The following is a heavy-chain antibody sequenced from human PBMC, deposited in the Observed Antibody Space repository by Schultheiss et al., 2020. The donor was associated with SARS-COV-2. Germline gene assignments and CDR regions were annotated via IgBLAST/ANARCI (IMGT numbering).Heavy chain of an antibody. J-gene: IGHJ4*02. D-gene: IGHD3-10*01. CDR2: IYYTGIT. CDR3: ARAARVEQLFSVRGGHLDY. V-gene: IGHV4-61*01. Sequence: SETLSLTCTVSGGSISTNNYYWTWIRQPPGKGLEQVGNIYYTGITKYSPSLKSRITISVDTSKKQFSLRLGSVTAADTAVYYCARAARVEQLFSVRGGHLDYWGRGTQVTVSS. CDR1: GGSISTNNYY.